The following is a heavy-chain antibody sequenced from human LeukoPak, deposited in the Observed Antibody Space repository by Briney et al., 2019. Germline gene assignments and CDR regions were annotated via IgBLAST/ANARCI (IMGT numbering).Heavy chain of an antibody. CDR3: ARRRKGGYYDSSGYYLDY. Sequence: PSETLSLTCTVSGGSISSSSYYWSWIRQPAGKGLEWIGRIYTSGSTNYNPSLKSRVTISVDTSKNQFSLKLSSVTAADTAVYYCARRRKGGYYDSSGYYLDYWGQGTLVTVSS. J-gene: IGHJ4*02. V-gene: IGHV4-61*02. CDR2: IYTSGST. CDR1: GGSISSSSYY. D-gene: IGHD3-22*01.